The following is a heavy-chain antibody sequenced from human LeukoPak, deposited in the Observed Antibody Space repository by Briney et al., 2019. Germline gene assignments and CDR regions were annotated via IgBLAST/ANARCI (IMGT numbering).Heavy chain of an antibody. V-gene: IGHV3-48*01. Sequence: GGSLRLSCAASGFTFSSYSMNWVRQAPGKGLEWVSYISSSSSTIYYADSVKGRFTISRDNAKNSLYLQMNSLRAEDTAVYYCPRVKDWYYYDSRFDYWGQGTLVTVSS. CDR1: GFTFSSYS. J-gene: IGHJ4*02. D-gene: IGHD3-22*01. CDR2: ISSSSSTI. CDR3: PRVKDWYYYDSRFDY.